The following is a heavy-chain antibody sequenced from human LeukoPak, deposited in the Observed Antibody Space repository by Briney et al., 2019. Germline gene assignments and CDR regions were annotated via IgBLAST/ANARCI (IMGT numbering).Heavy chain of an antibody. D-gene: IGHD3-16*01. V-gene: IGHV4-59*11. Sequence: SESLSLTCTVSGGSITGHYWSWIRQPPGKGLEWIGYIHYTGSTNYNPSLNSRITMSVDTPNNQFSLRLTSVTATDTAVYYCARLHALGAEEFDPWGQGALVTVSS. J-gene: IGHJ5*02. CDR2: IHYTGST. CDR1: GGSITGHY. CDR3: ARLHALGAEEFDP.